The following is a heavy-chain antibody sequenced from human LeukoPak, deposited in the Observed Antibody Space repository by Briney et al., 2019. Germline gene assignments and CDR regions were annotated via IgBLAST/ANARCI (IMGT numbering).Heavy chain of an antibody. V-gene: IGHV3-30*02. Sequence: PGGSLRLSCAASGFVFSDYGMHWVRQAPGKGLEWVAFVRYDGSNEYYPDSVKGRFTISRDNSKNTLCLQMNSLRAEDTAVYYCARTPATHTVTTTNWFDPWGQGTLVTVSS. CDR2: VRYDGSNE. CDR3: ARTPATHTVTTTNWFDP. J-gene: IGHJ5*02. CDR1: GFVFSDYG. D-gene: IGHD4-11*01.